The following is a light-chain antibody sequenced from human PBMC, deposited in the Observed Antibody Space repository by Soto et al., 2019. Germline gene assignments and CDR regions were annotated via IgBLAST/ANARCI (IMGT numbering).Light chain of an antibody. V-gene: IGKV3-15*01. CDR2: GAS. Sequence: EIVMTQSPATLSVSPGERATLSCRASQSVNSNLAWYQQKPGQAPRLLIYGASTRATGIPARFSGSGYGTEFTLTISSLQSEDFAVYYCQQYNKWPPYTFGQGTKPEIK. CDR3: QQYNKWPPYT. CDR1: QSVNSN. J-gene: IGKJ2*01.